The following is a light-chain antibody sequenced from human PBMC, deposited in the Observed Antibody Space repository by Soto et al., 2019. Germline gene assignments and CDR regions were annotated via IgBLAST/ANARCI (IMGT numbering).Light chain of an antibody. Sequence: QPVLTQSSSASASLGSSVKLTCTLSSGHSTYIIAWHQQQPGKAPRYLMKLEGSGSYKKGSGVPDRFSGSSSGADRYLTIPNLRFEDEADYYCETWVSNPYVSGTGTKLTVL. CDR2: LEGSGSY. J-gene: IGLJ1*01. V-gene: IGLV4-60*02. CDR3: ETWVSNPYV. CDR1: SGHSTYI.